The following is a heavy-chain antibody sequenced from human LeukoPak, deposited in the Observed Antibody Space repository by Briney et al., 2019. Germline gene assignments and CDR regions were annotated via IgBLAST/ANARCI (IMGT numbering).Heavy chain of an antibody. CDR3: ARAGGSSGWLNYYYYYMDV. CDR1: GGSISSGSYY. D-gene: IGHD6-19*01. J-gene: IGHJ6*03. V-gene: IGHV4-61*02. Sequence: SQTLSLTCSVSGGSISSGSYYWSWIRQPAGKGLEWIGRIYSSGSTNYNPSLKSRVTISVDTSKNQFSLKLSSVTAADTAVYYCARAGGSSGWLNYYYYYMDVWGKGTTVTISS. CDR2: IYSSGST.